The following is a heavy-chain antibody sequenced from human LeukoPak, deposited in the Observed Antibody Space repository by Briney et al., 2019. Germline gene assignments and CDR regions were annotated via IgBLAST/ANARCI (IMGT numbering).Heavy chain of an antibody. CDR3: ARARRVGYCSGGSCYSTGGNWFDP. CDR1: GGSFSGYY. CDR2: INHSGST. J-gene: IGHJ5*02. V-gene: IGHV4-34*01. Sequence: PSETLSLTCAVYGGSFSGYYWSWIRQPPGKGLEWIGEINHSGSTNYNPSLKSRVTISVDTSKNQFPLKLSSVTAADTAVYYCARARRVGYCSGGSCYSTGGNWFDPWGQGTLVTVSS. D-gene: IGHD2-15*01.